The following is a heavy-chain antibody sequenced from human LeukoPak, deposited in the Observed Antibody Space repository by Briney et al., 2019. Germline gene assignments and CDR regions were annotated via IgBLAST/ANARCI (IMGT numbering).Heavy chain of an antibody. Sequence: VASVNVSSTASGYTFTSYHVSWVRRAPGQGLEGMGWINTYDGNRNYTQNFHGRVAMTTDTSTSTAYMELRSLRSDDTAVYYCAKRIPGWLYIDSWGQGTLVTVSS. CDR1: GYTFTSYH. V-gene: IGHV1-18*01. D-gene: IGHD5-12*01. CDR3: AKRIPGWLYIDS. J-gene: IGHJ4*02. CDR2: INTYDGNR.